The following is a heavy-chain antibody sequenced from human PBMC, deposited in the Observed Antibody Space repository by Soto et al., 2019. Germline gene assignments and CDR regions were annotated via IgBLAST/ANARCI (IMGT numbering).Heavy chain of an antibody. V-gene: IGHV3-15*01. CDR2: IKSKTEDGTT. CDR3: TTDEMITFGGVIVPNWFDP. J-gene: IGHJ5*02. CDR1: GFILSNAW. Sequence: GGTMRLSCVASGFILSNAWMRWDRQAPGQGPEWVGRIKSKTEDGTTDYAAPVRGRFTISRYDSKNTQYLQMNSLKTEDTAGYYYTTDEMITFGGVIVPNWFDPWGQGTLVTVSS. D-gene: IGHD3-16*02.